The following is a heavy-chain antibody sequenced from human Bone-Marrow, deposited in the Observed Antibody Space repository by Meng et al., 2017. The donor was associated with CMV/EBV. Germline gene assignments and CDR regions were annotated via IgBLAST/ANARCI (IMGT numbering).Heavy chain of an antibody. Sequence: LRLSCTVSGGSISSGGYYWSWIRQHPGKGLEWIGYIYYSGSTYYNPSLKSLVTISVDTSKNQFSLKLSSVTAADTAVYYCARDRGYSSSRRIKDYYYGMDVWGQGTTVTVSS. V-gene: IGHV4-31*01. J-gene: IGHJ6*02. CDR3: ARDRGYSSSRRIKDYYYGMDV. CDR2: IYYSGST. D-gene: IGHD6-13*01. CDR1: GGSISSGGYY.